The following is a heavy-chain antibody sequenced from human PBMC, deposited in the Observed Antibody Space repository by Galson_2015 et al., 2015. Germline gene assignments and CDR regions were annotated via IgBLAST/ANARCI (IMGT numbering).Heavy chain of an antibody. J-gene: IGHJ4*02. CDR1: GGSISSYY. Sequence: SETLSLTCTVSGGSISSYYWSWIRQPPGKGLEWIGYIYYSGSTNYNPSLKSRVTISVDTSKNQFSLKLSSVTAADTAVYYCASLDFWSGYYVDYWGQGTLVTVSS. D-gene: IGHD3-3*01. CDR3: ASLDFWSGYYVDY. CDR2: IYYSGST. V-gene: IGHV4-59*08.